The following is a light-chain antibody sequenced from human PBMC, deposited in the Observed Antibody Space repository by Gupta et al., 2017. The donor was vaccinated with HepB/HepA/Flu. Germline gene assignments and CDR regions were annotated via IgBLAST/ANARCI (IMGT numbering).Light chain of an antibody. CDR1: QDITQY. Sequence: DVHVTKYPSSLSASVGDGVTITCHASQDITQYGNWYRHNTGKAPEFLIYHAATLQSGAPRGEEGRGLGTHLTSSISSLQPYDCATDYCQQSHVLTRTFGQGTKLEIK. J-gene: IGKJ2*02. V-gene: IGKV1-33*01. CDR2: HAA. CDR3: QQSHVLTRT.